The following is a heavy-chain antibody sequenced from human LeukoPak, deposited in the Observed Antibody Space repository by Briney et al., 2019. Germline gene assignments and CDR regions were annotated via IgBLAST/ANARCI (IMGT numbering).Heavy chain of an antibody. CDR1: GFTFSSYG. V-gene: IGHV3-30*02. CDR2: IRYDGSNK. J-gene: IGHJ4*02. D-gene: IGHD4-17*01. Sequence: PGGSLRLSCAASGFTFSSYGMHRVRQAPGKGLEWVAFIRYDGSNKYYADSVKGRFTISRDNSKNTLYLQMNSLRAEDTAVYYCAKDIQAVTPIWGQGTLVTVSS. CDR3: AKDIQAVTPI.